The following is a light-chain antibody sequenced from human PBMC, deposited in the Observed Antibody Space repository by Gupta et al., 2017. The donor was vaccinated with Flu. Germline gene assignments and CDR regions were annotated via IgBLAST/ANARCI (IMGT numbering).Light chain of an antibody. CDR1: QSLIYTDGNTY. CDR3: RQGTHWPYT. J-gene: IGKJ2*01. V-gene: IGKV2-30*01. CDR2: KVS. Sequence: VTLGQPASISCWSSQSLIYTDGNTYLNWFHQRPGQSPRRLIYKVSDRDSGVPDRFSGNGSDTDFTLKISRVEADDVGVYYCRQGTHWPYTFGQGTKLEI.